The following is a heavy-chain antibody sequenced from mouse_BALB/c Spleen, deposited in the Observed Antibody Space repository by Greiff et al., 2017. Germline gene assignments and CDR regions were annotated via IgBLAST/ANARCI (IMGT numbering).Heavy chain of an antibody. J-gene: IGHJ4*01. V-gene: IGHV14-4*02. CDR1: GFNIKDYY. Sequence: DVKLQESGAELVRSGASVKLSCTASGFNIKDYYMHWVKQRPEQGLEWIGWIDPENGDTEYAPKFQGKATMTADTSSNTAYLQLSSLTSEDTAVYYCNAEGGNMGYYAMDYWGQGTSVTVSS. CDR3: NAEGGNMGYYAMDY. D-gene: IGHD2-1*01. CDR2: IDPENGDT.